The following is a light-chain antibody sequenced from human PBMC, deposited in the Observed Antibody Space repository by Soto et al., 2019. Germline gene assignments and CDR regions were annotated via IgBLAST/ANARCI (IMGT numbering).Light chain of an antibody. J-gene: IGKJ1*01. V-gene: IGKV3-20*01. CDR1: QSVSSNY. CDR2: GAS. CDR3: QQYDSSPWT. Sequence: EIVLTQSPGTLSLSPGERATLSCRASQSVSSNYLAWYQQKPGQAPRLLIYGASSRATGIPDRFSVSGSGTGFTLTIRRLEPEDCAVYSCQQYDSSPWTFGQGTKVEIK.